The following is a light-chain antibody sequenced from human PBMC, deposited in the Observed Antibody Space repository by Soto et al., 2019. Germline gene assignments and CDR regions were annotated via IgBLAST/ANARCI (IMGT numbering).Light chain of an antibody. Sequence: VLTQSPATLSLSPGERATLSCRASENVRTFVDWYQQKPGQAPRLLIYGASNRATGIPARFSGSGSGTDFTLTISDLEPEDFAVYYCQQHSHWPPWTFGQGTRVEIQ. CDR2: GAS. CDR3: QQHSHWPPWT. J-gene: IGKJ1*01. V-gene: IGKV3-11*01. CDR1: ENVRTF.